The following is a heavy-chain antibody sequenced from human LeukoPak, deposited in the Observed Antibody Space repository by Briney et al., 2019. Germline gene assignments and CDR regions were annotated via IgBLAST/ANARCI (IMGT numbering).Heavy chain of an antibody. CDR2: IIPIFGTA. CDR3: ARAQWLEYYFDY. D-gene: IGHD6-19*01. CDR1: GGTFSSYA. V-gene: IGHV1-69*05. Sequence: AASVKVSCKASGGTFSSYAISWVRQAPGQGLEWMGGIIPIFGTANYAQKFQGRVTITTDEYTSTAYMELSSLRSEDTAVYYCARAQWLEYYFDYWGQGTLVTVSS. J-gene: IGHJ4*02.